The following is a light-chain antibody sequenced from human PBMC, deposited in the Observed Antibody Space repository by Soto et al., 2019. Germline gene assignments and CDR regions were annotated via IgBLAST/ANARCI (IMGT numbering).Light chain of an antibody. CDR2: DVT. J-gene: IGLJ7*01. V-gene: IGLV2-11*01. CDR3: CSYAGSFSWA. Sequence: QSALTQPRSVSGSPGQSITISCTGSSRDVRGYNFVSWYQQHPGEAPKLILYDVTTRPSGVPDRISGSKSGSTAYLTISGLQAEDEADYYCCSYAGSFSWAFGGGTQLTVL. CDR1: SRDVRGYNF.